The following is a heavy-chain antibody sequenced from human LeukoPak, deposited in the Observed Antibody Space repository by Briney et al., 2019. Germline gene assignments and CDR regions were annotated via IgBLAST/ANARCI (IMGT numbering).Heavy chain of an antibody. CDR2: IYTSGST. CDR1: GGSISSYY. CDR3: ARDKRRATISGVVQHGNYYGMDV. J-gene: IGHJ6*02. Sequence: PSETLSLTCTVSGGSISSYYWSWIRQPAGKGLEWIGRIYTSGSTNYNPSLKSRVTMSVDTSKNQFSLKLSSVTAADTAVYYCARDKRRATISGVVQHGNYYGMDVWGQGTTVTVSS. V-gene: IGHV4-4*07. D-gene: IGHD3-3*01.